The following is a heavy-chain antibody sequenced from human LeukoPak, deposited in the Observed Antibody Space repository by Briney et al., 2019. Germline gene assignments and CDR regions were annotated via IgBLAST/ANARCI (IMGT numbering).Heavy chain of an antibody. CDR1: GFTFSSYS. CDR2: ISSSSSYI. CDR3: ARDLRIAGYDYVDFDH. Sequence: GGSLRLSCAASGFTFSSYSMNWVRQAPGKGLEWVSSISSSSSYIYYADSVKGRFTISRDNAKNSLYLQMNSLRAEDTAVYYCARDLRIAGYDYVDFDHWGQGTLVTVSS. V-gene: IGHV3-21*01. D-gene: IGHD5-12*01. J-gene: IGHJ4*02.